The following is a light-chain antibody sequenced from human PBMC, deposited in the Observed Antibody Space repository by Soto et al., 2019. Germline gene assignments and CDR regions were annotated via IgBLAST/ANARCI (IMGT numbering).Light chain of an antibody. J-gene: IGKJ5*01. Sequence: DIQVTQSPPTLSASVGDRVTITCRASQTISTWMAWYQQKPGKAPKLLVYDASTLQSGVASRFSGSGSGTEFSFNITSLQPEDVATYYCQQYDDLPITFGQGTRLETK. CDR3: QQYDDLPIT. CDR2: DAS. CDR1: QTISTW. V-gene: IGKV1-5*01.